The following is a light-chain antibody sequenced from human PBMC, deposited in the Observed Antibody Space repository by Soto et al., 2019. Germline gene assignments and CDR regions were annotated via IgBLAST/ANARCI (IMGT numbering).Light chain of an antibody. CDR1: QSVSNIY. J-gene: IGKJ1*01. V-gene: IGKV3-20*01. CDR2: GTS. CDR3: QQFGRSPRT. Sequence: EIVLTQSPGTLSLSPGEGATLSCRASQSVSNIYLAWYQQKPGQAPRLLMYGTSNRATGIPDRFIGSGSGTDFTLTISYLEPEDFAVYYCQQFGRSPRTFGQGTKVEIK.